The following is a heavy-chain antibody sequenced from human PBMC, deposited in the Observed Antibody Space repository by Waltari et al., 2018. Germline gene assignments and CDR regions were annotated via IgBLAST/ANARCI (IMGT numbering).Heavy chain of an antibody. CDR3: AKDLVPIVGAGFDD. CDR1: GYSFTSYW. D-gene: IGHD1-26*01. J-gene: IGHJ4*02. Sequence: EVQLVQSGAEVKKPGESLKISCKGSGYSFTSYWIGWVRQMPGKGLEWMGIIYPGDSDTRYRPSFKGQVTSSADKAISTAYRQWSSLKAADTAMYYCAKDLVPIVGAGFDDWGQGTLVTVSS. V-gene: IGHV5-51*03. CDR2: IYPGDSDT.